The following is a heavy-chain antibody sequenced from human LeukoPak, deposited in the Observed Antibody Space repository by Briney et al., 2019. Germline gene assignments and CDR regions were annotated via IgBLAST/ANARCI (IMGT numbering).Heavy chain of an antibody. D-gene: IGHD5-18*01. CDR1: GYTFINYG. CDR3: ARGPSTAMETFDY. V-gene: IGHV1-18*01. J-gene: IGHJ4*02. Sequence: ASVKVSCKASGYTFINYGLSWVRQAPGQGLEWMGWISTHNGHTNFAQKFQGRVTMTTEASTSTAHMELRGLRSDDTAVYWCARGPSTAMETFDYWGQGTLVTVSS. CDR2: ISTHNGHT.